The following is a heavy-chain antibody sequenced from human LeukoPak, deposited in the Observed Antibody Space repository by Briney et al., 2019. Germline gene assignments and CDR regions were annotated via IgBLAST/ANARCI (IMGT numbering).Heavy chain of an antibody. CDR1: GYTFTGYY. CDR2: INPNSGGT. J-gene: IGHJ4*02. V-gene: IGHV1-2*02. Sequence: ASVKVSCKASGYTFTGYYMHWVRQAPGQGLEWMGWINPNSGGTNYAQKFQGRVTMTRDTSISTAYMELSRLRSDDTAVYYCARLHYDFWSGSTPSYYFDYWGQGTLVTVSP. D-gene: IGHD3-3*01. CDR3: ARLHYDFWSGSTPSYYFDY.